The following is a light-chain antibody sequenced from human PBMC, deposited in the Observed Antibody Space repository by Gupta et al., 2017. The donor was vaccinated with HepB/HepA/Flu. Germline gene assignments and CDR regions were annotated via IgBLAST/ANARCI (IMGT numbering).Light chain of an antibody. Sequence: SVLTQPPSVSGAPGQWVTISCTGSSSNIGAGYDVHWYQQLPGTAPKLLLYGNSNRPSGVPDRFSGSKSGTSASLAITGLQAEDEADYYCQSYDSSLSGYVFGTGTKVTVL. CDR2: GNS. V-gene: IGLV1-40*01. J-gene: IGLJ1*01. CDR1: SSNIGAGYD. CDR3: QSYDSSLSGYV.